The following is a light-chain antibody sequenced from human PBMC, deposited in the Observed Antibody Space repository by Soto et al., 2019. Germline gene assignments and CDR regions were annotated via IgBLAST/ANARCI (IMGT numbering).Light chain of an antibody. Sequence: DIQLTQSPSFMSASVGDRVTITCRASQGISTFLAWYQQHPGTAPKRLIYDASNLQSGVPSRFSGSGSGTEFTLTISSLQPDDFATYYCQQYNTYSWTFGQGTKVDIK. V-gene: IGKV1-9*01. J-gene: IGKJ1*01. CDR3: QQYNTYSWT. CDR2: DAS. CDR1: QGISTF.